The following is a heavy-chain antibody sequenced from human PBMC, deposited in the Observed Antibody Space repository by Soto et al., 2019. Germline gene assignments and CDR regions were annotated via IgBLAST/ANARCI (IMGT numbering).Heavy chain of an antibody. D-gene: IGHD3-16*01. CDR3: ARVYDTRACGMDV. CDR1: GGSVSSGSYN. V-gene: IGHV4-61*01. CDR2: IYYSGST. J-gene: IGHJ6*02. Sequence: QVQLQESGPGLVKPSETLSLTCTVSGGSVSSGSYNWSWIRQPPGKGLEWIGYIYYSGSTNYNPSLKSRVTISVDTSKNQFSLKLSSVTAADTAVYYCARVYDTRACGMDVWGQGTTVPVSS.